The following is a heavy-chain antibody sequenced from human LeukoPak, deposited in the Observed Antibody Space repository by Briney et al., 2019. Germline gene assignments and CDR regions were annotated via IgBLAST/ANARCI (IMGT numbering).Heavy chain of an antibody. CDR1: GYTFTGYY. D-gene: IGHD3-22*01. CDR2: INPNSGGT. J-gene: IGHJ4*02. Sequence: GASEKVSCKASGYTFTGYYMHWVRQAPGQGLEWMGRINPNSGGTNYAQKFQGRVTMTRDTSISTAYMELSRLRSDDTAVYYCARDSLGYYDSSGSHGSFDYWGQGTLVTVSS. V-gene: IGHV1-2*06. CDR3: ARDSLGYYDSSGSHGSFDY.